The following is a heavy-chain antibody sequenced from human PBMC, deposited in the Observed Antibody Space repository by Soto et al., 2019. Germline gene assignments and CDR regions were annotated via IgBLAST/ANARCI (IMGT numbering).Heavy chain of an antibody. V-gene: IGHV5-51*01. CDR2: IYPGGSDT. Sequence: PGESLKISCKGSGYSFTSYWIGWVRQMPGKGLEWMGIIYPGGSDTRYSPSFQGQVTISADKSISTAYLQWSSLKASDTAMYYCARFVGNGGIQYYFDYWGQGTLVTVSS. J-gene: IGHJ4*02. D-gene: IGHD1-26*01. CDR3: ARFVGNGGIQYYFDY. CDR1: GYSFTSYW.